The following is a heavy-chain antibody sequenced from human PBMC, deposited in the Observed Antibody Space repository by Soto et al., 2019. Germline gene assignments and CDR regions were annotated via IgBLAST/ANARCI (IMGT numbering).Heavy chain of an antibody. D-gene: IGHD3-16*01. J-gene: IGHJ4*02. CDR1: TSNLKNYA. CDR2: LTDNGGST. CDR3: AKIKGAITFLHFDT. V-gene: IGHV3-23*01. Sequence: PGGSLRLSCVDTTSNLKNYAMAWVRQAPGKGLEWVSALTDNGGSTYYAASVKGRFTISRDNSRNTLFLQMDRLRVDDTAVYYCAKIKGAITFLHFDTWGQGTLVTVSS.